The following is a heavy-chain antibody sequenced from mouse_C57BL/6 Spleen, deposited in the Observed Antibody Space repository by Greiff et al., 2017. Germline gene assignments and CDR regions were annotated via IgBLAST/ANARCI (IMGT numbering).Heavy chain of an antibody. J-gene: IGHJ2*01. V-gene: IGHV6-3*01. CDR2: IRLKSDNYAT. Sequence: EVQGVESGGGLVQPGGSMKLSCVASGFTFSNYWMNWVRQSPEKGLEWVAQIRLKSDNYATHYAESVKGRFTISRDDSKSSDYLQRNNLRAEDTGIYCCTGDYDGDYFDYWGQGTTLTVSS. D-gene: IGHD2-4*01. CDR3: TGDYDGDYFDY. CDR1: GFTFSNYW.